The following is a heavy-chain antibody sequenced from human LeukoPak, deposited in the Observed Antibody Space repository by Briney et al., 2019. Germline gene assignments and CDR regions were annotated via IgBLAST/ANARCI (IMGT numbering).Heavy chain of an antibody. CDR1: GYTFTSYY. J-gene: IGHJ4*02. CDR3: ARDQRTSYYYDSSGYLPTYYFDY. V-gene: IGHV1-46*01. CDR2: INPSGGST. Sequence: ASVKVSCKASGYTFTSYYMHWVRQAPGQGLEWMGIINPSGGSTSYAQKFQGRVTMTRDTSTSTVYMELSSLRSEDTAVYYCARDQRTSYYYDSSGYLPTYYFDYWGQGTLVTVSS. D-gene: IGHD3-22*01.